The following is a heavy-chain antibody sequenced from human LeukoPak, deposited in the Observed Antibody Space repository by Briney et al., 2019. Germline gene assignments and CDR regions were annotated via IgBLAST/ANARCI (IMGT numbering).Heavy chain of an antibody. Sequence: GGSLRLSCAASGYTFSNYDMNWVRQFTDKRLEWVTGIGIAADTYYPGSVKGRFTISRENAKNSLYLEMSSLRAGDTAVYYCARGLRFLEWLLDYWGQGTLVTVSS. CDR2: IGIAADT. CDR1: GYTFSNYD. D-gene: IGHD3-3*01. J-gene: IGHJ4*02. V-gene: IGHV3-13*04. CDR3: ARGLRFLEWLLDY.